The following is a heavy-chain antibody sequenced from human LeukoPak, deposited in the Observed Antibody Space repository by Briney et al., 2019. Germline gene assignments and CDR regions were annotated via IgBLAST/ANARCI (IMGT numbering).Heavy chain of an antibody. D-gene: IGHD6-13*01. V-gene: IGHV3-74*01. CDR1: GFTFSTYW. Sequence: GGSLRLSCAASGFTFSTYWMHWVRQAPGKGLVWVSRIDHDGINTYYADSVKGRFTISRDNAKNTLYLRMNSLRAEDTAVYYCARGRYVTTRGGAAAGFLDYWGQGTLVTVST. CDR3: ARGRYVTTRGGAAAGFLDY. CDR2: IDHDGINT. J-gene: IGHJ4*02.